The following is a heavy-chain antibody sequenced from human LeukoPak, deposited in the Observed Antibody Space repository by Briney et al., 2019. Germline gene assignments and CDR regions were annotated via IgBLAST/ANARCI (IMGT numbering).Heavy chain of an antibody. Sequence: GGSLRLSCAASGFTFSSYWMSLVRQAPGKGLEWVANIKQDGSEKYYVDSVKGRFTISRDNSKNTLYLQMNSLRAEDTAVYYCATDYDFWSGDPFDYWGQGTLVTVSS. D-gene: IGHD3-3*01. CDR3: ATDYDFWSGDPFDY. V-gene: IGHV3-7*01. CDR1: GFTFSSYW. CDR2: IKQDGSEK. J-gene: IGHJ4*02.